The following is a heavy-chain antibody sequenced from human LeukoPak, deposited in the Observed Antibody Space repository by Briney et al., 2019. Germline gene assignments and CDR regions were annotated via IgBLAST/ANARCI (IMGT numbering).Heavy chain of an antibody. Sequence: SETLFLTCSVSGVSIDSYHWSWIRQPPGKGLEWIGYFYYTGSTNYSPSFEGRVTISEDTSKNQISLRLTSVTAADTAVYYCAGRTAATTRPFDYWGQGTLVTVSS. D-gene: IGHD2-21*02. J-gene: IGHJ4*02. CDR2: FYYTGST. CDR3: AGRTAATTRPFDY. V-gene: IGHV4-59*01. CDR1: GVSIDSYH.